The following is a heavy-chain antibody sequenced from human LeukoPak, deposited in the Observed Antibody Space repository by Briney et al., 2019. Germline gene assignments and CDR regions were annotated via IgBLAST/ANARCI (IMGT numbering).Heavy chain of an antibody. CDR1: GFTFSSYA. V-gene: IGHV3-23*01. J-gene: IGHJ5*02. Sequence: PGGSLRLSCAASGFTFSSYAMSWVRQAPGKGLEWVSAISGSGGSTYYADSVKGRFTISRDNSKNTLYQQMNSLRAEDTAVYYCAKERDYYDSSGYYNGGFDPWGQGTLVTVSS. CDR2: ISGSGGST. CDR3: AKERDYYDSSGYYNGGFDP. D-gene: IGHD3-22*01.